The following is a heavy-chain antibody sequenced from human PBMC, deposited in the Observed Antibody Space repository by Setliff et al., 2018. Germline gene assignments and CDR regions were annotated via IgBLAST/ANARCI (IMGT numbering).Heavy chain of an antibody. D-gene: IGHD3-10*01. V-gene: IGHV3-23*01. J-gene: IGHJ5*02. CDR1: GFTFSSYW. Sequence: GGSLRLSCAASGFTFSSYWMSWVRQAPGKGLEWVSYISRGGNTIYYADSVKCRFTISRDNSKNTLYLQMNSLRAEDTAVYYCAKNGFGVVALGVNNWFDPWGQGTLVTVSS. CDR2: ISRGGNTI. CDR3: AKNGFGVVALGVNNWFDP.